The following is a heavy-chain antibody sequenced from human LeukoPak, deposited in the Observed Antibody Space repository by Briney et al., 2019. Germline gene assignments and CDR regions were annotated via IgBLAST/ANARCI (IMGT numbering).Heavy chain of an antibody. Sequence: GGSLRRSCAASGFTFSSYWMSWVRQGPGKGLEWVANIKQDGSEKYYVDSVRGRFTISRDNAKNSLYLQMNSLRAEDTAVYYCARDRRYKGFDYWGQGTLVTVSS. CDR3: ARDRRYKGFDY. J-gene: IGHJ4*02. V-gene: IGHV3-7*01. CDR1: GFTFSSYW. CDR2: IKQDGSEK. D-gene: IGHD3-16*02.